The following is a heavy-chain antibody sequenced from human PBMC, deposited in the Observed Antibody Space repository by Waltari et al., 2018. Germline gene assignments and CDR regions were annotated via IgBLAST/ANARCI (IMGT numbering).Heavy chain of an antibody. CDR1: GASVSRNSAA. Sequence: QVQLQQSGPGLVKPSQTLSLTCAISGASVSRNSAAWNWIRQSPARGLEWLGRTYYRSKWYNDYAESVKSRITISPDTSKDQFSLHLKSVTAEDTAVYFCTRDRVVVAGSGMDVWGQGTTVTVSS. CDR2: TYYRSKWYN. V-gene: IGHV6-1*01. CDR3: TRDRVVVAGSGMDV. D-gene: IGHD6-19*01. J-gene: IGHJ6*02.